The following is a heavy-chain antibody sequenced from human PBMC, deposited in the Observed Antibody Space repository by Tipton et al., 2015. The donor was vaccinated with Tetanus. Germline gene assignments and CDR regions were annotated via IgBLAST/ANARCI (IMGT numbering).Heavy chain of an antibody. J-gene: IGHJ4*02. CDR3: ARDSTYLFDY. V-gene: IGHV3-7*01. D-gene: IGHD2-2*01. CDR2: IKQDGSAK. Sequence: SLRLSCSVSGFLFSSYTMSWVRQAPGKGLEWVANIKQDGSAKYYVDSVKGRFTISRDNAKNSLYLQMNSLRAEDTAVYYCARDSTYLFDYWGQGTLVTVSS. CDR1: GFLFSSYT.